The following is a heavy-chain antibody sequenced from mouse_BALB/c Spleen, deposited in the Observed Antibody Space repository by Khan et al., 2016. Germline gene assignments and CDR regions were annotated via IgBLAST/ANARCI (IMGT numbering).Heavy chain of an antibody. Sequence: EVQLKESGPGLVKPSQSLSLTCTVTGYSITSDYAWNWIRQFPGNKLEWMGYISYSGSTSYNPSLKSRISITRDTSKNQFFLQLNSVTTEDTATYYCARRYGNYWFAYWGQGTLVTVSA. V-gene: IGHV3-2*02. J-gene: IGHJ3*01. CDR3: ARRYGNYWFAY. CDR1: GYSITSDYA. CDR2: ISYSGST. D-gene: IGHD2-10*02.